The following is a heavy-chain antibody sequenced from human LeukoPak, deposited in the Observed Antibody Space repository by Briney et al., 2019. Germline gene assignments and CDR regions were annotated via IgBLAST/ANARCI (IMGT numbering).Heavy chain of an antibody. CDR1: GYTFTSYD. V-gene: IGHV1-8*01. CDR2: MNPNSGNT. J-gene: IGHJ6*02. D-gene: IGHD3-3*01. CDR3: ARDFWSGYYYYYYYGMDV. Sequence: ASVKVSCKASGYTFTSYDINWVRQATGQGLEWMGWMNPNSGNTGYAQKLQGRVTMTRNTSISTAYMELSSLRSKDTAVYYCARDFWSGYYYYYYYGMDVWGQGTTVTVSS.